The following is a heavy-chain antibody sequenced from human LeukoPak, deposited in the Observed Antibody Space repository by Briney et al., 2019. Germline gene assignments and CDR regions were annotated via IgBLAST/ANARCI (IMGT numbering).Heavy chain of an antibody. CDR2: IYPPDSDV. CDR1: GYSFTSYW. D-gene: IGHD3-9*01. CDR3: ARRVLTGSDWFDP. V-gene: IGHV5-51*01. Sequence: GESLKISCKGSGYSFTSYWIGWVRQIPGKGLEWMGIIYPPDSDVKYSPSFRGLVTISVDKSVSTAYLQWSSLKASDTAIYYCARRVLTGSDWFDPWGQGTLVTVSS. J-gene: IGHJ5*02.